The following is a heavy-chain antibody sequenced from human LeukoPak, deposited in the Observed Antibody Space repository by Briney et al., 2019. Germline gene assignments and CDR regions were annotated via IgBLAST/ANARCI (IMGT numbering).Heavy chain of an antibody. CDR1: GYTFTSYG. D-gene: IGHD1-1*01. CDR2: ISAYNGNT. CDR3: ARDLVQLEVGAFDI. V-gene: IGHV1-18*01. Sequence: ASVKVSCRASGYTFTSYGISWVRQAPGQGLEWMGWISAYNGNTNYAQKLQGRVTMTTDTSTSTAYMELSSLRSEDTAVYYCARDLVQLEVGAFDIWGQGTMVTVSS. J-gene: IGHJ3*02.